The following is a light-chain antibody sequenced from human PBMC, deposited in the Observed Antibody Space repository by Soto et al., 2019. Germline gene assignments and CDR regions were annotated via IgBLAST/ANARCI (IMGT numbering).Light chain of an antibody. J-gene: IGKJ5*01. CDR2: DAS. CDR1: QSVTTQ. Sequence: IVLTQSPGTLSLSPGERSTLSCRASQSVTTQLAWYQQKPGQAPRLLIYDASNRATGIPARFSGSGSGTDFTLTISSLEPEDFAVYYCQQRSNWPTFGQGTRLEIK. V-gene: IGKV3-11*01. CDR3: QQRSNWPT.